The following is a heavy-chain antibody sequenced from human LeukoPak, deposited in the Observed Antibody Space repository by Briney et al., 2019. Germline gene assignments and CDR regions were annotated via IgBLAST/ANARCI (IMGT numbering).Heavy chain of an antibody. J-gene: IGHJ4*02. V-gene: IGHV1-69*05. CDR2: IIPIFGTA. Sequence: GSSVKVSCKASGGTFSSYAISWVRQAPGQGLEWMGGIIPIFGTANYAQKFQGRVTITTDESTSTAYMELSSLRSEDTAVYYCARAGYTSPHYGDYALYPDYWGQGTLVTVSS. CDR1: GGTFSSYA. CDR3: ARAGYTSPHYGDYALYPDY. D-gene: IGHD4-17*01.